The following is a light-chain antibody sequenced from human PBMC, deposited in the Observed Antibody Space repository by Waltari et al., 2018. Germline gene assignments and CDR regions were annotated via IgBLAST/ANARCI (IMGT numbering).Light chain of an antibody. CDR1: QDIRNH. Sequence: DIQMTQSPSSLSASVGDRVTITCQASQDIRNHLDWYQQKPGKAPKLLIYDASNLETGVPSRFSGGGSGTDFTFTISSLQPEDVATYFCQQNDDFPLSFGPGTKVDMK. CDR3: QQNDDFPLS. V-gene: IGKV1-33*01. CDR2: DAS. J-gene: IGKJ3*01.